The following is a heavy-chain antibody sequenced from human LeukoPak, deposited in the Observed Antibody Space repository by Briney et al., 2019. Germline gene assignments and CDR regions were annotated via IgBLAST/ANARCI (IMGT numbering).Heavy chain of an antibody. CDR3: AVNGYSSGWFTKNYFDY. Sequence: SETLSLTCTVSGGSISSYYWSWIRQPPGKGLEWIGEINHSGSTNYNPSLKSRVTISVDTSKNQFSLKLSSVTAADTAVYYCAVNGYSSGWFTKNYFDYWGQGTLVTVSS. J-gene: IGHJ4*02. D-gene: IGHD6-19*01. V-gene: IGHV4-34*01. CDR1: GGSISSYY. CDR2: INHSGST.